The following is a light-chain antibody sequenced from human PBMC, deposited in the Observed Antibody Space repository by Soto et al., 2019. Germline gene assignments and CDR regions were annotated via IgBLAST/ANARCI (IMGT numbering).Light chain of an antibody. CDR3: SSYSTTNILV. V-gene: IGLV2-8*01. CDR1: SSDGGGYDY. Sequence: QSALTQPPSASGSPGQSVTISCTGTSSDGGGYDYVSWYQQHPGKAPKLMIYEDTIRPSGVSDRFSGSKSGNTASLTVSVTQAEDEADYYCSSYSTTNILVFVSGTKVTVL. J-gene: IGLJ1*01. CDR2: EDT.